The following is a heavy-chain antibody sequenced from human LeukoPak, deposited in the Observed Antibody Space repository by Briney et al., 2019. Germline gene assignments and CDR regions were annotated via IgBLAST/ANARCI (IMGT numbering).Heavy chain of an antibody. V-gene: IGHV1-2*02. Sequence: GASVKVSCKASGYTFTGYYMHWVRQAPGQGLEWMGWINPNSGGTNYAQKFQGRVTMTRDTSISTAYMELSRLRSDDTAVYYCXXXXXXXXXXKNTRPYYYYYMDVWGKGTTVTISS. J-gene: IGHJ6*03. D-gene: IGHD2-2*02. CDR3: XXXXXXXXXXKNTRPYYYYYMDV. CDR2: INPNSGGT. CDR1: GYTFTGYY.